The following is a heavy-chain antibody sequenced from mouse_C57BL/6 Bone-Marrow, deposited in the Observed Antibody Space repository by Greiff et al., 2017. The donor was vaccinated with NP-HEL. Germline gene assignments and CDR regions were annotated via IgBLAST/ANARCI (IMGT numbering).Heavy chain of an antibody. CDR1: GYTFTSYW. D-gene: IGHD2-4*01. CDR2: IDPSDSYT. J-gene: IGHJ4*01. V-gene: IGHV1-59*01. Sequence: VQLQQPGAELVRPGTSVKLSCKASGYTFTSYWMHWVKQRPGQGLEWIGVIDPSDSYTNYNQKFKGKATLTVDTSSSTAYMQLSSLTSEDSAVYYCARDRGLRRVYYAMDYWGQGTSVTVSS. CDR3: ARDRGLRRVYYAMDY.